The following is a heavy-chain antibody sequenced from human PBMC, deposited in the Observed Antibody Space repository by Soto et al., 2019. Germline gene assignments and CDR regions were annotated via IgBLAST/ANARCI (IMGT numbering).Heavy chain of an antibody. CDR3: ARTYGDYAFDY. D-gene: IGHD4-17*01. CDR1: GFTVSSNY. Sequence: EVQLVESGGGLVQPGGSLRLSCAASGFTVSSNYMSWVRQAPGKGLEWVSVIYIGGSTYYADSVKGRFTISRHNSKNTLYLQMNSLRAEDTAVYYCARTYGDYAFDYWGQGTLVTVSS. V-gene: IGHV3-53*04. J-gene: IGHJ4*02. CDR2: IYIGGST.